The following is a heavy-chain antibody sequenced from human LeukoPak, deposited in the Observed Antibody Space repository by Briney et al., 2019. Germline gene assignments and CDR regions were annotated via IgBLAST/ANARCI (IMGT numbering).Heavy chain of an antibody. CDR3: VRLSSGRTLDY. Sequence: ASVKVSCKTSGYTFTGYYIHWVRQPPGQGLEWMGWMNTNSGGAKYIQKFQGRVTMTRDTSSSTVYMEMSRLTSADTAVFYCVRLSSGRTLDYWGQGTLVTVSS. J-gene: IGHJ4*02. CDR1: GYTFTGYY. CDR2: MNTNSGGA. V-gene: IGHV1-2*02. D-gene: IGHD3-22*01.